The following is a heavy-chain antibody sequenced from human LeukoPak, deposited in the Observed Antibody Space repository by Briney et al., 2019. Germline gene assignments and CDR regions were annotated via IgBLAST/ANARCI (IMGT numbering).Heavy chain of an antibody. J-gene: IGHJ4*02. CDR1: GGTFSSYA. Sequence: SVKVSCKASGGTFSSYAISWVRQAPGQGLEWMGGIIPIFGTANYAQKFQGRVTITTDESTSTAYMELSSLRSDDTAVYYCARGTLAGAKSEVSGYWGQGTLVTVSS. D-gene: IGHD6-19*01. CDR3: ARGTLAGAKSEVSGY. V-gene: IGHV1-69*05. CDR2: IIPIFGTA.